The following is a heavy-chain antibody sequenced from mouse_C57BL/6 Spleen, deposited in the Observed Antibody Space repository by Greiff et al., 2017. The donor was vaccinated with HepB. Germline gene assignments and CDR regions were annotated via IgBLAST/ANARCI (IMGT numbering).Heavy chain of an antibody. D-gene: IGHD2-3*01. CDR1: GFTFSDYY. CDR3: ARVAEDGYSPYAMDY. J-gene: IGHJ4*01. V-gene: IGHV5-16*01. CDR2: INYDGSST. Sequence: EVHLVESEGGLVQPGSSMKLSCTASGFTFSDYYMAWVRQVPEKGLEWVANINYDGSSTYYLDSLKSRFIISRDNAKNILYLQMSSLKSEDTATYYCARVAEDGYSPYAMDYWGQGPSVTVSS.